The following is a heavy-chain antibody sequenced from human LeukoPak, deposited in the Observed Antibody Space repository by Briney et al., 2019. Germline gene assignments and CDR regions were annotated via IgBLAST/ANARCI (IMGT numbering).Heavy chain of an antibody. Sequence: ASVKVSCKASGYTFSSNAMNWVRQAPGQGLEWMGWISTNTGNPTYAQGFTGRFVFSLDTSVSTAYLQISSLKAEDTAVYYCARDSRLSGSGPWDQGTLVTVSS. V-gene: IGHV7-4-1*02. CDR1: GYTFSSNA. J-gene: IGHJ5*02. CDR2: ISTNTGNP. CDR3: ARDSRLSGSGP. D-gene: IGHD3-10*01.